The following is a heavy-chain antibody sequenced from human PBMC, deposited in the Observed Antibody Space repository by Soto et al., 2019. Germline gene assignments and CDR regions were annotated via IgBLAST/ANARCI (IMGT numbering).Heavy chain of an antibody. J-gene: IGHJ4*02. V-gene: IGHV3-30*03. CDR2: ISYDGSNK. CDR1: GFTFSSYG. D-gene: IGHD4-4*01. Sequence: GGSLRLSCAASGFTFSSYGMHWVRQAPGKGLEWVAVISYDGSNKYYADSVKGRFTISRDNSKNTLYLQMNSLRAEDTAVYYCARGTTVTNFDYWGQGTLVTVSS. CDR3: ARGTTVTNFDY.